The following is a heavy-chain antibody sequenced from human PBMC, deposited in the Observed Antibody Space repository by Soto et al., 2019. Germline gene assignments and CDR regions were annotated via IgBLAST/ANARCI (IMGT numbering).Heavy chain of an antibody. Sequence: QVQLVQSGAEVKKPGSSVKVSCKASGVTFTSYAIGWVRQAPGQVLEWMGGSIPIFGTANYAKMLQGRVTITADDSPSAAYMELSRSRVELMAVYYCARWAAGPHNLDFWGQVILVIGSS. CDR1: GVTFTSYA. J-gene: IGHJ4*02. CDR2: SIPIFGTA. V-gene: IGHV1-69*12. CDR3: ARWAAGPHNLDF. D-gene: IGHD6-13*01.